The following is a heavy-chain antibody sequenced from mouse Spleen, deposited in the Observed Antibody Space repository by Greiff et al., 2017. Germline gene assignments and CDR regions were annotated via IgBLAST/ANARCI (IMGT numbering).Heavy chain of an antibody. J-gene: IGHJ3*01. CDR1: GFTFSSYA. CDR3: ARGPGYYGSSYGFAY. CDR2: ISSGGST. D-gene: IGHD1-1*01. Sequence: EVMLVESGGGLVKPGGSLKLSCAASGFTFSSYAMSWVRQTPEKRLEWVASISSGGSTYYPASVKGRFTISRDNARNILYLQMSSLRSEDTAMYYCARGPGYYGSSYGFAYWGQGTLVTVSA. V-gene: IGHV5-6-5*01.